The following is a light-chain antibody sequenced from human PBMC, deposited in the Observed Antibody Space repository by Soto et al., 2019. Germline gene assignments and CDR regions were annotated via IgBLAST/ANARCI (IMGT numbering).Light chain of an antibody. CDR1: SSDVGGYSF. Sequence: QSVLIQPRSVSGSPGQSVTISCTGTSSDVGGYSFVSWYQQHPGKAPKLMIYDVSKRPSGVPDRFSGSKSGNTASLTISGLQAADEADYYCCSYAGSHYVFGTGTKVTV. CDR3: CSYAGSHYV. CDR2: DVS. J-gene: IGLJ1*01. V-gene: IGLV2-11*01.